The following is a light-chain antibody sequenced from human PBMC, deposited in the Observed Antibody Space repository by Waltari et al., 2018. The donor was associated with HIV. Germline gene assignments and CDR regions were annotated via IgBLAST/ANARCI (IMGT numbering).Light chain of an antibody. J-gene: IGLJ1*01. Sequence: SYELTPTPSVSVSPGTTATVARGGYNLARKDVHWYQQKPGRPPVLVIYDNNKRPSGIPGRFSGFNSGITATLTISGAQGDDEADYYCQVWDSDTGVFGSGTKVTVL. CDR3: QVWDSDTGV. CDR2: DNN. V-gene: IGLV3-9*01. CDR1: NLARKD.